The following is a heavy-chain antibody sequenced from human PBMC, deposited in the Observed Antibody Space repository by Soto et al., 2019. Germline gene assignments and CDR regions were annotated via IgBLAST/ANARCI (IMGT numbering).Heavy chain of an antibody. V-gene: IGHV4-39*01. J-gene: IGHJ4*02. D-gene: IGHD5-12*01. Sequence: PWETLSLTCTVSGGSISDNDYYWNWIRQPPGKGLEWIGTISHTGAAYYNPSLESRVVISVGTSENQFSLNLSSVTAADTAVYYCARRIVATETFDYWGQGTLVTVSS. CDR2: ISHTGAA. CDR3: ARRIVATETFDY. CDR1: GGSISDNDYY.